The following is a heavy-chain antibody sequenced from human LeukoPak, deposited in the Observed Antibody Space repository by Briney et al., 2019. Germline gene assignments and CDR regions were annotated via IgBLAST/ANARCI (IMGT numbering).Heavy chain of an antibody. J-gene: IGHJ6*02. CDR2: ISGDGRNI. V-gene: IGHV3-74*01. Sequence: GGSLRLSCAASGFTFNNYAMSWVRQAPGKGLVWVSRISGDGRNINYADSVRGRFTISRDNAKNTLYLQMNTLRVEDTAVYYCARDLMDYDVSTGLHHYYMDVWGQGTTVTVSS. CDR1: GFTFNNYA. CDR3: ARDLMDYDVSTGLHHYYMDV. D-gene: IGHD3-9*01.